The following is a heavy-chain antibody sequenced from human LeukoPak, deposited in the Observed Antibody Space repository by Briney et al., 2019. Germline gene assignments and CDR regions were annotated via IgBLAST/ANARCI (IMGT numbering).Heavy chain of an antibody. CDR2: IYSGGYT. Sequence: GGSLRLSCAASGFTVSSNFMSWVRQAPGEGLEWGSVIYSGGYTVYADSVKGRFTISRDNSKNTVYLQMNSLRANDTAVYYCARDGYGNDYMDVWGKGTTVTVSS. J-gene: IGHJ6*03. V-gene: IGHV3-53*01. D-gene: IGHD1-1*01. CDR3: ARDGYGNDYMDV. CDR1: GFTVSSNF.